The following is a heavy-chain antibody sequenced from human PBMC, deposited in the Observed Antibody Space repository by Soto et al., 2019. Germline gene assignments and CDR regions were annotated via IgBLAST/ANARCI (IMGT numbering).Heavy chain of an antibody. V-gene: IGHV1-46*01. CDR3: AREASSGYYVTS. D-gene: IGHD3-22*01. Sequence: QVQLVQSGTEVKKPGASVKVSCKASGYTFTNYYMYWVRQAPGQGLEWMGMINPSGGSTTYAQKFQGRVTMTRDTSTSTVYMELSSLRSEDTAVYYCAREASSGYYVTSWGQGTLVTVSS. CDR2: INPSGGST. CDR1: GYTFTNYY. J-gene: IGHJ5*02.